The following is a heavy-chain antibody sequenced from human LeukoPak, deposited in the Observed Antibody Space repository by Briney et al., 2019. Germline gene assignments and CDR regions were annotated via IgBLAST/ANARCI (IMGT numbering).Heavy chain of an antibody. J-gene: IGHJ6*02. V-gene: IGHV3-30*02. CDR1: GFTFSSYG. CDR2: IRYDGSNK. D-gene: IGHD6-13*01. Sequence: GGSLRLSCAASGFTFSSYGMHWVRQAPGKGLEWVAFIRYDGSNKYYADSVKGRFTISRDNSKNTLYLQMNSLRAEDTAVYYCAKEGRYSGSWIYYYYYYGMDVWGQGTTVTVSS. CDR3: AKEGRYSGSWIYYYYYYGMDV.